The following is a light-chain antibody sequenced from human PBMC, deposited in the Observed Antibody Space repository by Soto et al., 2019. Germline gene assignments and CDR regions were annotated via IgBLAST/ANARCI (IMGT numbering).Light chain of an antibody. J-gene: IGKJ2*01. Sequence: DIQMTQSPSSLSASVGDRVTITCRASQNISSYLNWYQQKPGKAPKLLIYAASSLQSGVPSRFSGSGSGTDFTLTISSLQPEDFATYYCQQSYSTPYTCGQGTKLEIK. CDR2: AAS. CDR1: QNISSY. V-gene: IGKV1-39*01. CDR3: QQSYSTPYT.